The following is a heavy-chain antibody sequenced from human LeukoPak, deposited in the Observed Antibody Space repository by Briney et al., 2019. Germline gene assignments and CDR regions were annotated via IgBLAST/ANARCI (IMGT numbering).Heavy chain of an antibody. CDR3: ARSRGGVVPAVKGHYYYMDV. CDR2: IIPIFGTA. V-gene: IGHV1-69*13. CDR1: GGTFSSYA. D-gene: IGHD2-2*01. Sequence: GASVKVSCKASGGTFSSYAISWVRQAPGQGLEWMGGIIPIFGTANYAQKFQGRVTITADESTSTAYMELSSLRSEDTAVYYCARSRGGVVPAVKGHYYYMDVWGKGTTVTVSS. J-gene: IGHJ6*03.